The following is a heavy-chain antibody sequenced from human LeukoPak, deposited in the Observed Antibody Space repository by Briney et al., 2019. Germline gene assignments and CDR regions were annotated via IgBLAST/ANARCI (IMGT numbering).Heavy chain of an antibody. Sequence: GASVKVSCKASGYIFTNYYMHWVRQAPGQGLEWMGIINPSGGSTSYAQKFQGRVTMTRDTSTSTVYMELSSLRSEDTAVYYCARGDGGNSGPRRAFDYWGQGTLVTASS. CDR3: ARGDGGNSGPRRAFDY. CDR1: GYIFTNYY. J-gene: IGHJ4*02. CDR2: INPSGGST. D-gene: IGHD4-23*01. V-gene: IGHV1-46*01.